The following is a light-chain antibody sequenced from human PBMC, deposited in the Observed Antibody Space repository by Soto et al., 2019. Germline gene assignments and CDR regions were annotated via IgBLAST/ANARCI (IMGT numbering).Light chain of an antibody. J-gene: IGKJ5*01. Sequence: DGQMTQSPSSLYASIGDRVTITFRASQSISYYLNWYQQKPGKAPKLLIYAASSLQSGVPSRFSGSGSGTDFTLTISSLQPEDSATYYCQQAKNFPITFGQGTRLEI. CDR2: AAS. CDR3: QQAKNFPIT. V-gene: IGKV1-39*01. CDR1: QSISYY.